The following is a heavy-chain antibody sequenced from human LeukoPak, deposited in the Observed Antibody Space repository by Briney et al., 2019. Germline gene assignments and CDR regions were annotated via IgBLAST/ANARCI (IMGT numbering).Heavy chain of an antibody. V-gene: IGHV4-34*01. Sequence: SGTLSLTCAVYGGSFSGYYWSWIRQPPGKGLEWIGEINHSGSTNYNPSLKSRVTISVDTSKNQFSLKLSSVTAADTAVYYCARGMYSSGWPIDYWGQGTLVTVSS. CDR3: ARGMYSSGWPIDY. J-gene: IGHJ4*02. D-gene: IGHD6-19*01. CDR1: GGSFSGYY. CDR2: INHSGST.